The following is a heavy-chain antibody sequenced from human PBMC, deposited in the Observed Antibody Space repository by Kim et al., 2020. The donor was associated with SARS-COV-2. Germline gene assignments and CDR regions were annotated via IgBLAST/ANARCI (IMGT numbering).Heavy chain of an antibody. CDR1: GGSISSYY. V-gene: IGHV4-59*01. Sequence: SETLSLTCTVSGGSISSYYWTWIRQPPGKGLEWIGYIYYSGSTNYNPSLKSRVTISLDTSKNQFSLNLSSVTAADTAVYYCARVANGDYDRYFDLWGRGTLVPGSP. CDR2: IYYSGST. D-gene: IGHD4-17*01. J-gene: IGHJ2*01. CDR3: ARVANGDYDRYFDL.